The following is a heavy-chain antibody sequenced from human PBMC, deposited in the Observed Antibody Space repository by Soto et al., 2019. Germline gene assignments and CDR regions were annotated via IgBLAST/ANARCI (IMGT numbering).Heavy chain of an antibody. CDR2: ISYDGSNK. D-gene: IGHD3-10*01. V-gene: IGHV3-30-3*01. J-gene: IGHJ6*01. CDR3: ARDEYGSGRQGGMDV. Sequence: QVQLVESGGGVVQPGRSLRLSCAASGFTFSSYAMHWVRQAPGKGLEWVAVISYDGSNKYYADSVKGRFTISRDNSKNTLYLQMNSLRAEDTAVYYCARDEYGSGRQGGMDVW. CDR1: GFTFSSYA.